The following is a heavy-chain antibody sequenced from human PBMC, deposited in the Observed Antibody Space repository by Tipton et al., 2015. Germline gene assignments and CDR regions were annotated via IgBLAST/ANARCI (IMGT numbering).Heavy chain of an antibody. Sequence: QLVQSGAEVKKPGASVKVSCKASGYTFTSYGFSWVRQAPGQGLEWMGWISTYDGNTDYAQRLRGRVTLTTDTSTTTVYMELWSLRSDDTAVYYCVGDNYGGNSAFSHFWGQGTLDTVSS. D-gene: IGHD4-23*01. V-gene: IGHV1-18*01. CDR2: ISTYDGNT. CDR3: VGDNYGGNSAFSHF. CDR1: GYTFTSYG. J-gene: IGHJ4*02.